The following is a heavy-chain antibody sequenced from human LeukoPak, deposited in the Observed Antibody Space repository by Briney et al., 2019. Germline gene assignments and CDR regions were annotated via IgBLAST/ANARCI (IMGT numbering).Heavy chain of an antibody. Sequence: SETLSLTCTVSGVSISSSNSYWGWIRQPPGKGLEWIGSIYYSGNTYYSASLKSQVSISIDTSKNQFSLRLTSVTAADTAVYYCARGGYCGGDCYFYYWGQGTLVTVSS. CDR2: IYYSGNT. J-gene: IGHJ4*02. D-gene: IGHD2-21*02. CDR3: ARGGYCGGDCYFYY. CDR1: GVSISSSNSY. V-gene: IGHV4-39*01.